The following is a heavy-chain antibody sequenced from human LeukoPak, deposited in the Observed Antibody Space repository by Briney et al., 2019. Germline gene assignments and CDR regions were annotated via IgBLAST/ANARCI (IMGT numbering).Heavy chain of an antibody. D-gene: IGHD3-3*02. CDR1: GFTFSTFD. CDR3: AKDQSFSD. CDR2: ISGSGTTT. J-gene: IGHJ4*02. V-gene: IGHV3-23*01. Sequence: PGGPLRLSCVASGFTFSTFDMSWVRQPPGKGLEWVATISGSGTTTNYADSVKGRFTVSRDIFRNTLYLQMSSLRAEDTAIYYCAKDQSFSDWGQGTLVTVSS.